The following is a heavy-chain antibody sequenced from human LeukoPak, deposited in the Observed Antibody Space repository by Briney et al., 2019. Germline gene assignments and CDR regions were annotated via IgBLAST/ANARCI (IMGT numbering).Heavy chain of an antibody. V-gene: IGHV4-59*01. CDR2: IHFSGST. Sequence: SETLSLTCTVSGGSISSYYWSWIRQPPGKGLEWIGYIHFSGSTNYNPSLKSRVSISVATPKNQFSLKLTSVTAADTAVYYCAREASKFVSNYDYYMDVWGKGTTVTVSS. D-gene: IGHD4-11*01. CDR3: AREASKFVSNYDYYMDV. CDR1: GGSISSYY. J-gene: IGHJ6*03.